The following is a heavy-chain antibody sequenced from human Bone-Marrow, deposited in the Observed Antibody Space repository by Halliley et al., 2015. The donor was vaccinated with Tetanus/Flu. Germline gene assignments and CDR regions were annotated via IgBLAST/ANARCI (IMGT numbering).Heavy chain of an antibody. CDR2: IYPGDSDT. J-gene: IGHJ4*02. CDR1: GYSFTTYW. CDR3: AALIAASHFTDY. D-gene: IGHD6-13*01. V-gene: IGHV5-51*01. Sequence: VQLVQSGAEVKKPGESLRISCKGPGYSFTTYWIGWVRQVPGKGLELMGIIYPGDSDTRYSPSFQGQVIISADKSVNTAYLQWSTLKASDTAMYYCAALIAASHFTDYWGPGTLVTVSS.